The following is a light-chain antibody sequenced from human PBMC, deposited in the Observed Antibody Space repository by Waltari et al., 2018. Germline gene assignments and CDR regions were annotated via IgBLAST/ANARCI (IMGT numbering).Light chain of an antibody. CDR1: QSVTTSS. Sequence: EIVLTQSPGTLSLSPGERATLSCRASQSVTTSSLAWYQQKPGQAPRLLFYGASSRATDIPDRFGGSGSGRDFTLTISRLEPEDFAVYYCQQYGSSTWTFGQGTKVEVK. CDR2: GAS. J-gene: IGKJ1*01. CDR3: QQYGSSTWT. V-gene: IGKV3-20*01.